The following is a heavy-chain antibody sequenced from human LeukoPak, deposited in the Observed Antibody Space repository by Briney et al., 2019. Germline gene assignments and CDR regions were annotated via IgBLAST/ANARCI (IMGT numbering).Heavy chain of an antibody. D-gene: IGHD5-18*01. V-gene: IGHV4-39*01. CDR1: GGSIGSSTYY. CDR2: VYYSGST. J-gene: IGHJ3*02. Sequence: SETLSLTCTVSGGSIGSSTYYWGWIRQSPGKGLEWIGSVYYSGSTYYNPSLKSRVTMSVDTSRNQFSLKVTSATAADTTVYYCARRNTAKGAFDIWGQGTMVTVSS. CDR3: ARRNTAKGAFDI.